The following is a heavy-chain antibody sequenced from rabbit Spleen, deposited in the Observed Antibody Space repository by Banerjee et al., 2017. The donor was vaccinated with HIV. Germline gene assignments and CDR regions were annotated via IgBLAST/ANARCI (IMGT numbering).Heavy chain of an antibody. CDR3: ARADYIDVDAGAGALDL. Sequence: QSLEESGGDLVKPGASLTLTCIASGVSFSGDSYDSYMCWVRQAPGKGLEWIACIDIGSSGFTYFASWAKGRFTISKTSSTTVTLQMTSLTAADTATYFCARADYIDVDAGAGALDLWGQGTLVTVS. CDR1: GVSFSGDSY. J-gene: IGHJ4*01. CDR2: IDIGSSGFT. D-gene: IGHD4-2*01. V-gene: IGHV1S40*01.